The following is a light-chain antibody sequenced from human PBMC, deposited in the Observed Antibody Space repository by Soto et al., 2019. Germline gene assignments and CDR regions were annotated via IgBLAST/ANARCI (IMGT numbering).Light chain of an antibody. CDR2: GAS. J-gene: IGKJ1*01. CDR1: QGIRTE. Sequence: AIQMTQSPSSLSASVGDRVTIMCRASQGIRTELGWYQQKPGEAPKLLIYGASTLQDGVPSRFSGSGSGTDFTLTISSLQPEDFXTYYCLQDNSYPRTFGQGTKVEVK. V-gene: IGKV1-6*01. CDR3: LQDNSYPRT.